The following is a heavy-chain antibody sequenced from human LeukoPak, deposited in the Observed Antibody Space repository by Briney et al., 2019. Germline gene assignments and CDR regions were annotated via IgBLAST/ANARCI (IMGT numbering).Heavy chain of an antibody. CDR3: ASDRTIAAAVDPFDI. V-gene: IGHV1-69*04. CDR2: IIPLLGIV. D-gene: IGHD6-13*01. CDR1: GGTFSSYA. J-gene: IGHJ3*02. Sequence: SVKVSCKASGGTFSSYAISWVRQAPGHGLEWMGRIIPLLGIVNYAQRFQGKVTITADKSTNTAYMELSSLRSEDTAMYYCASDRTIAAAVDPFDIWGQGTMVTVSS.